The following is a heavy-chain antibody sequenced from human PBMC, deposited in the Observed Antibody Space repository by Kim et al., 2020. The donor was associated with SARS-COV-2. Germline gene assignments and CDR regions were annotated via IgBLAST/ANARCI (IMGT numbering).Heavy chain of an antibody. J-gene: IGHJ6*02. CDR1: GFTFSSYE. V-gene: IGHV3-48*03. Sequence: GGSLRLSCVASGFTFSSYEMNWVRQAPGKGLEWVSYISSSGSTIYYADSVKGRFTISRDNAKNSLYLQMNSLRAEDTAVYYCARTSGYEYGISSSSGMDGCGPGTTVTVSS. CDR3: ARTSGYEYGISSSSGMDG. D-gene: IGHD5-12*01. CDR2: ISSSGSTI.